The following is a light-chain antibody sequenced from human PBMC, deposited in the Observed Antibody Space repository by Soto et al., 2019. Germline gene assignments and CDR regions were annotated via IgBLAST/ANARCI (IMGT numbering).Light chain of an antibody. Sequence: EIVMTQSPVALSVSPGESAALSCRASQSVGRNFAWYQQRPGQAPRGLIYGTSTRATGVPARFSGSGSGTDFPLTISSMQSENFSIYYCQQYNKWPYNFGQGTRLEIK. CDR1: QSVGRN. V-gene: IGKV3-15*01. J-gene: IGKJ2*01. CDR2: GTS. CDR3: QQYNKWPYN.